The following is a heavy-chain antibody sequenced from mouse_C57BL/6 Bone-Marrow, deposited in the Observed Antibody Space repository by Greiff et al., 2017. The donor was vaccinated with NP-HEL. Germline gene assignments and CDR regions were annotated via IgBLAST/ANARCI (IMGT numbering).Heavy chain of an antibody. CDR2: IDPSDSYT. CDR3: ARLGDYDDAYAMDY. V-gene: IGHV1-69*01. CDR1: GYTFTSYW. D-gene: IGHD2-4*01. Sequence: QVQLKQPGAELVMPGASVKLSCKASGYTFTSYWMHWVKQRPGQGLEWIGEIDPSDSYTNYNQKFKGKSTLTVDKSSSTAYMQLSSLTSDDSAVYYCARLGDYDDAYAMDYWGQGTSVTVSS. J-gene: IGHJ4*01.